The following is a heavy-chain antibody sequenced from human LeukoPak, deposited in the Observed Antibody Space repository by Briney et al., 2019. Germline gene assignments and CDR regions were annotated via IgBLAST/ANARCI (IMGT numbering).Heavy chain of an antibody. D-gene: IGHD5-18*01. CDR2: IFYSGST. CDR3: ARGAYSYGLYYFDS. V-gene: IGHV4-30-4*01. Sequence: PSETLSLTCIVSAGSINSADYYRSWIRQPPGTGLEWIGYIFYSGSTYYNPSLKSRLTISVDTSKNQFSLKLSSVTAADTAVYYCARGAYSYGLYYFDSWGQGTLVTVSS. CDR1: AGSINSADYY. J-gene: IGHJ4*02.